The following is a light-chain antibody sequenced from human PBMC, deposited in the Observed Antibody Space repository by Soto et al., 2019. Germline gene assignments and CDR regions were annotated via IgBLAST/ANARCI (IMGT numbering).Light chain of an antibody. V-gene: IGKV3-20*01. J-gene: IGKJ5*01. CDR1: QSVSRSF. CDR3: QQYGSSSQIT. Sequence: EIVLTQSPGTLSLSPGERATLSCRASQSVSRSFLAWYQQKSGQAPRLLIYGASNRATGIPHRFSGSGSGTDFTLTTSRLQTEDLAVYYGQQYGSSSQITLGQWNKLDIK. CDR2: GAS.